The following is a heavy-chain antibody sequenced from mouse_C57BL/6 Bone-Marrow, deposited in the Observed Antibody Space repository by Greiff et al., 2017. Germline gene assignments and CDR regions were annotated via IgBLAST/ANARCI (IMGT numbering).Heavy chain of an antibody. CDR3: ERRGLHDMDD. CDR1: GFTFSDYG. CDR2: ISSGSSSI. J-gene: IGHJ4*01. D-gene: IGHD2-13*01. Sequence: EVKLMESGGGLVKPGGSLKLSCAASGFTFSDYGMHWVRQAPEKGLEWVAYISSGSSSIYYADTLKGRFTIPIDNAKNNLFLQMTRVRAVDTGVYYCERRGLHDMDDWGQGTSVTVSS. V-gene: IGHV5-17*01.